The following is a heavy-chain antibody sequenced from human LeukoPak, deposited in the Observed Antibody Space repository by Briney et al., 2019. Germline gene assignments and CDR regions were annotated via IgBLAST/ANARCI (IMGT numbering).Heavy chain of an antibody. V-gene: IGHV4-59*01. CDR3: ARDRGIYCSGGSCGVDY. CDR1: GGSISSYY. CDR2: IYYSGST. Sequence: SETLSLTCTVSGGSISSYYWSWIRQPPGKGLEWIGYIYYSGSTNYNPSLKSRVTISVDTSKNQFSLKLSSVTAADTAVYYCARDRGIYCSGGSCGVDYWGQGTLVTVSS. D-gene: IGHD2-15*01. J-gene: IGHJ4*02.